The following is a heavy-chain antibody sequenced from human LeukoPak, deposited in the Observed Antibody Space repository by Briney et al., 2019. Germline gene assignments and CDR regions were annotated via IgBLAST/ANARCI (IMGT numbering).Heavy chain of an antibody. CDR1: GFTFSSYV. Sequence: PTGGSLRLSCAASGFTFSSYVMHWVRQAPGKGLEWVAIISYDGSNEYYADSVKGRFTISRDNSKNTLYLQMNSLRAADTAVYYCARAGPYCGGDCYYNWFDPWGQGTLVTVSS. CDR3: ARAGPYCGGDCYYNWFDP. V-gene: IGHV3-30*04. D-gene: IGHD2-21*02. J-gene: IGHJ5*02. CDR2: ISYDGSNE.